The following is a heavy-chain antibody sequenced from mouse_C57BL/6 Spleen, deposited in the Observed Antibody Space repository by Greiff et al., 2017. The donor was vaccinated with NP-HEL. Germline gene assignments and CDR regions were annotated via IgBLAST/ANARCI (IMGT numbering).Heavy chain of an antibody. D-gene: IGHD4-1*01. CDR2: IRSKSNNYAT. CDR1: GFSFNTYA. J-gene: IGHJ3*01. V-gene: IGHV10-1*01. CDR3: VRNWDRTWFAC. Sequence: EVQLVESGGGLVQPKGSLKLSCAASGFSFNTYAMNWVRQAPGKGLEWVARIRSKSNNYATYYADSVKDRFTISRDDSESMLYLQMNNLKTEDTAMYYCVRNWDRTWFACWGQGTLVTVSA.